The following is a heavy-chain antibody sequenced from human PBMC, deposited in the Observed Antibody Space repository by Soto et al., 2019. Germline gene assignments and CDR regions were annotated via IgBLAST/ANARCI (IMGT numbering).Heavy chain of an antibody. CDR1: GFTFDNYA. Sequence: PGGSLRLSCAASGFTFDNYAMTWVRQVPGKGLDWVSTISGSAGSTYYADSVKGRFTISRDNSKSTLYLQINSLRDEDTAIYYCARETTSTYFTLDYWGHGTLVTVSS. CDR2: ISGSAGST. D-gene: IGHD4-4*01. J-gene: IGHJ4*01. CDR3: ARETTSTYFTLDY. V-gene: IGHV3-23*01.